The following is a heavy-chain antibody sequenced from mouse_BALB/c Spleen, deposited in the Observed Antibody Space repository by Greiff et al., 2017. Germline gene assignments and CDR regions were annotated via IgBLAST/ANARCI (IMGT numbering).Heavy chain of an antibody. CDR2: ISSGGGST. CDR1: GFAFSSYD. J-gene: IGHJ3*01. Sequence: EVMLVESGGGLVKPGGSLKLSCAASGFAFSSYDMSWVRQTPEKRLEWVAYISSGGGSTYYPDTVKGRFTISRDNAKNTLYLQMSSLKSEDTAMYYCARPGDWAWFAYWGQGTLVTVSA. CDR3: ARPGDWAWFAY. V-gene: IGHV5-12-1*01.